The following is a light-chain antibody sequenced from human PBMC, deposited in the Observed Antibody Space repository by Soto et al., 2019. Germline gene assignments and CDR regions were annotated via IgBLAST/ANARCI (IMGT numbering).Light chain of an antibody. V-gene: IGLV2-14*01. CDR2: EVS. CDR1: SSDVGGYNF. J-gene: IGLJ1*01. Sequence: QSALTQPASVSGSPGQSITISCTGTSSDVGGYNFVSWYQQHPGKAPKLMIYEVSNRPSGVSNRFSGSKSGNTASLTISGLQAEEEADYYWRSYTSSSTDVFGTGTNVTLL. CDR3: RSYTSSSTDV.